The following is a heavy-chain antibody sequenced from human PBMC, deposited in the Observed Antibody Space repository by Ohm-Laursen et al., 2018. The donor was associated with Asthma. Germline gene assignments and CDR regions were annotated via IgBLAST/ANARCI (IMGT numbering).Heavy chain of an antibody. CDR2: IWYDGSNK. Sequence: SLRLSCAASGFIFTNYGMHWVRKAPGKGLEWVGVIWYDGSNKYYGDSVKGRFTISRDNSKNTVDLQMNSLRAEDTAVYYCARDGSRSGHYPRPHDYWGQGTLVTVSS. CDR3: ARDGSRSGHYPRPHDY. V-gene: IGHV3-33*01. CDR1: GFIFTNYG. D-gene: IGHD3-22*01. J-gene: IGHJ4*02.